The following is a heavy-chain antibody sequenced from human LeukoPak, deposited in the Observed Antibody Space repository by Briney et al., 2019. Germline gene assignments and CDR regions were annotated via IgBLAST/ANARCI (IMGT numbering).Heavy chain of an antibody. CDR3: AREKGGNGWHTDAFDI. J-gene: IGHJ3*02. CDR2: IIPILGVT. Sequence: SVKVSCKPSGGTFSSFGISWVRQAPGQGLEWMGRIIPILGVTNYAQMFQGRVTITADKYTSTAYMELSSLRSEDTAVYYCAREKGGNGWHTDAFDIWGQGTMVTVSS. V-gene: IGHV1-69*04. CDR1: GGTFSSFG. D-gene: IGHD6-19*01.